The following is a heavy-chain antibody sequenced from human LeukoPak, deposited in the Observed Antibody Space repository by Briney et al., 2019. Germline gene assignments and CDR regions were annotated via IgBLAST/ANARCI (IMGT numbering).Heavy chain of an antibody. J-gene: IGHJ4*02. CDR1: GFTFSSYS. CDR2: ISSSGSNI. Sequence: GGSLRLSRAASGFTFSSYSMNWVRQAPGKGLEWVSYISSSGSNIYYADSVKGRFTISRDNAKNSLYLQMDSLRAEDTAVYYCARAATTYYYDTSGYYWGQGTLVTVSS. V-gene: IGHV3-48*04. D-gene: IGHD3-22*01. CDR3: ARAATTYYYDTSGYY.